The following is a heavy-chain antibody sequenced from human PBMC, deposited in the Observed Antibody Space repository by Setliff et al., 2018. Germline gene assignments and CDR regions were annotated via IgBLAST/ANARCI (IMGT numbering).Heavy chain of an antibody. J-gene: IGHJ4*02. V-gene: IGHV3-74*01. CDR1: GFTLGTYW. CDR3: GTRDCRTTGCYNGYIES. D-gene: IGHD2-2*02. Sequence: PGGSLRLSCAASGFTLGTYWMHWVRQVPGKGLVWVSRVNSDETTTTYADSVRGRFTISRDNSKNTLYLQMNSLRAEDTAVYFCGTRDCRTTGCYNGYIESWGQGTLVTVSS. CDR2: VNSDETTT.